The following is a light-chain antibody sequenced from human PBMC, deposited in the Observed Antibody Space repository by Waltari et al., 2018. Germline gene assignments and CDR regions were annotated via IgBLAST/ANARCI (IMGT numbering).Light chain of an antibody. CDR1: QSISTY. V-gene: IGKV1-39*01. CDR2: GAS. CDR3: QQSYSAPRT. J-gene: IGKJ1*01. Sequence: DIQMTQSPSSLSASEGDRVTITCRASQSISTYLNWYQQKPGEAPKLLIYGASTLESGVPSRFSGSGSGTDFTLTINSLQPEDFVTYYCQQSYSAPRTFGQGTKVDFK.